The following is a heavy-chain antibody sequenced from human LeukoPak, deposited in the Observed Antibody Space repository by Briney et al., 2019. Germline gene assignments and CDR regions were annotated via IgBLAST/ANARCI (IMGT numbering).Heavy chain of an antibody. V-gene: IGHV3-48*03. Sequence: PGGSLRLSCAASGFTFSSYEINCVRQALEEGLEGVSHISGGGSTTYYADSVKSRFTISRDNAKNSLDLQMNSLRPEDTAVYYCASFTDYWGQGTLVTVSS. J-gene: IGHJ4*02. CDR2: ISGGGSTT. CDR1: GFTFSSYE. CDR3: ASFTDY.